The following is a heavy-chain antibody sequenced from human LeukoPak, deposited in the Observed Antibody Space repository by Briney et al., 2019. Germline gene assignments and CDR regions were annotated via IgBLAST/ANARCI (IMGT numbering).Heavy chain of an antibody. CDR1: GFTFSDYY. Sequence: PGGSLRLPCAASGFTFSDYYMTWIRQAPGEGLEWVSYISSGGSTIYYADSVKGRFTISRDNAWNSLYLQMNSLRAEDTAVYYCAGGSYGDYYFDYWGQGTLVTVSS. J-gene: IGHJ4*02. D-gene: IGHD4-17*01. CDR3: AGGSYGDYYFDY. V-gene: IGHV3-11*01. CDR2: ISSGGSTI.